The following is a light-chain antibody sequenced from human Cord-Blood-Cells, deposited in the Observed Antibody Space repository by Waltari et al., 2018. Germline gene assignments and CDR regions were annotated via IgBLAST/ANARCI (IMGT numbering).Light chain of an antibody. V-gene: IGKV1-6*01. J-gene: IGKJ2*01. Sequence: AIQMTPSHSSMPASAGHRVTITCRASQGIRNDLGWYQQKPGKAPKLLIYAASSLQSGVPSRFSGSGSGTDFTLTISSLQPEDFATYYCLQDYNYPYTFGQGTKLEIK. CDR1: QGIRND. CDR3: LQDYNYPYT. CDR2: AAS.